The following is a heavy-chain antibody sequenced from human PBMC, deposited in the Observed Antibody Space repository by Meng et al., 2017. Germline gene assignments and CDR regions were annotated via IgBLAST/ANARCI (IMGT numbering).Heavy chain of an antibody. CDR1: GGSISSGHYY. J-gene: IGHJ5*02. Sequence: QVQPQEAGPGLVKPSRTLSPTCTVSGGSISSGHYYWSWIRQPPGKGLEWIGYIYYSGSTHYNPSLKSRVIISLDTSKNQFSLKLSSVTAADTAVYYCARRGADYGAFDPWGQGTLVTVSS. D-gene: IGHD4/OR15-4a*01. CDR3: ARRGADYGAFDP. CDR2: IYYSGST. V-gene: IGHV4-30-4*01.